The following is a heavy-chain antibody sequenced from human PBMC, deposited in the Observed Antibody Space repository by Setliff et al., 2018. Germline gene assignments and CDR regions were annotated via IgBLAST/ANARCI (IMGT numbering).Heavy chain of an antibody. D-gene: IGHD1-1*01. J-gene: IGHJ4*02. CDR2: INTGGGSS. Sequence: GASVKVSCKASGYTFTSYYMYWVRQAPGQGLEWMGIINTGGGSSSSTQKFEGRVTMTRDTSTNTVYMELSGLTSDDTAVYYCARAGLAATGRKGVFDHWGQGTLVTVSS. CDR3: ARAGLAATGRKGVFDH. CDR1: GYTFTSYY. V-gene: IGHV1-46*01.